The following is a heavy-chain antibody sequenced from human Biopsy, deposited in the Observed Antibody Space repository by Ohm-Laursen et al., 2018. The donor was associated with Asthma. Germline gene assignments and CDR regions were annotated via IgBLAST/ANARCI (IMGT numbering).Heavy chain of an antibody. Sequence: SLRLSCAASGFTFRNFGMHWVRQAPGKGLEWEALISSDVREWYADSVKGRFTISRDNSRNTLHLEMNSLRAEDTAVYFCAKEVFPGWELRRGPDSWGQGTLVTVSS. V-gene: IGHV3-30*18. CDR1: GFTFRNFG. CDR2: ISSDVRE. CDR3: AKEVFPGWELRRGPDS. D-gene: IGHD1-26*01. J-gene: IGHJ4*02.